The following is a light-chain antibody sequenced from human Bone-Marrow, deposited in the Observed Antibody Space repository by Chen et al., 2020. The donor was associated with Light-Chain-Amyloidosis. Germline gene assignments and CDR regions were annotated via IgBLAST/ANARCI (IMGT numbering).Light chain of an antibody. Sequence: EIVLTQSPGTLSLSPGEGANLSCRASQTISSNYLTWYQQKFGQAPRLLIYGSSSRATGSPDRFAGSGSGTDFTLTRNRLETDDLAMYYCQQYGSSPLTFGGGTKVEIK. CDR2: GSS. J-gene: IGKJ4*01. V-gene: IGKV3-20*01. CDR3: QQYGSSPLT. CDR1: QTISSNY.